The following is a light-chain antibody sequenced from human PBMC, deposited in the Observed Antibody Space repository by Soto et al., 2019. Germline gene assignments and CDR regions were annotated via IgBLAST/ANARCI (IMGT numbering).Light chain of an antibody. CDR1: SSDVGGYNY. Sequence: SVLTQPPSASGSPGQSVAISCTGTSSDVGGYNYVSWYQQHPGKAPKLMIFEVSDRPSGVSDRFSGSKSGSTASLTISGLQAEDEADYFCTSFTSSSTQVFGTGTKVTVL. CDR3: TSFTSSSTQV. V-gene: IGLV2-14*01. J-gene: IGLJ1*01. CDR2: EVS.